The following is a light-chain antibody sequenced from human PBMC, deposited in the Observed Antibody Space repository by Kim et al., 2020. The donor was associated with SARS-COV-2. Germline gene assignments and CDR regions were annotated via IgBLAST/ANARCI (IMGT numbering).Light chain of an antibody. J-gene: IGLJ1*01. V-gene: IGLV2-14*03. CDR3: SSFTSSDTYV. CDR1: SSDVGSYNY. Sequence: GQSITIPCTGTSSDVGSYNYVSWYQQHPDKAPKVMIYDVNNRPSGVSNRFSGSKSGNTASLTISGLQAEDEADYYCSSFTSSDTYVFGTGTKVTVL. CDR2: DVN.